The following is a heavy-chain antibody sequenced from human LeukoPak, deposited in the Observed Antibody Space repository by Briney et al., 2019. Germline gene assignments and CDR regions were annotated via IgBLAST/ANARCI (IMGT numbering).Heavy chain of an antibody. CDR3: ARGPDIVVVPAALRTDQIYYYYYMDV. V-gene: IGHV1-69*13. CDR2: IIPIFGTA. J-gene: IGHJ6*03. Sequence: SVKVSCKASGGTFSSYAISWVRQAPGQGLEWMGGIIPIFGTANYAQKFQGRVTITADESTSTAYMELSSLRSEDTAVYYCARGPDIVVVPAALRTDQIYYYYYMDVWGKGTTVTISS. CDR1: GGTFSSYA. D-gene: IGHD2-2*01.